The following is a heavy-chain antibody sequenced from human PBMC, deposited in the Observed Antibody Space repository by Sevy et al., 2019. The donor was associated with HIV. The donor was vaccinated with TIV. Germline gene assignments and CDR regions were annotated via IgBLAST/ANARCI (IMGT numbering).Heavy chain of an antibody. CDR2: IWYDGSNK. J-gene: IGHJ4*02. CDR3: ARVGEGRDGYNFFDY. D-gene: IGHD5-12*01. V-gene: IGHV3-33*01. Sequence: GGSLRLSCAASGFIFSSYGMHWVRQAPGKGLEWVAVIWYDGSNKYYVDSVKGRFTISRDNSKNTLYLQMYSLRVEDTAVYYCARVGEGRDGYNFFDYWGQGTLVTVSS. CDR1: GFIFSSYG.